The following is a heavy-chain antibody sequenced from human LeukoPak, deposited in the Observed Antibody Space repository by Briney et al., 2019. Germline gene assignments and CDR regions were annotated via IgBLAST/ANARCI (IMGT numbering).Heavy chain of an antibody. D-gene: IGHD1-26*01. CDR2: ISAYNGNT. J-gene: IGHJ4*02. V-gene: IGHV1-18*01. Sequence: ASVKVSCKASGYTFTSYGISWVRQAPGQGLEWMGWISAYNGNTNYAQKPQGRVTMTTDTSTSTAYMELRSLRSDDTAVYYCARTASGSYAPGVFDYWGQGTLVTVSS. CDR3: ARTASGSYAPGVFDY. CDR1: GYTFTSYG.